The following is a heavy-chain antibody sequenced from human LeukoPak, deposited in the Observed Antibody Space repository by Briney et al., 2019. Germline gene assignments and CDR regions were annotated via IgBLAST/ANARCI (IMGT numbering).Heavy chain of an antibody. Sequence: SETLSLTCAVSSGSITNYYWSWIRQPPGKGLEWIGFIYYSGNTNYNPSLKSRVTISVDTSKNQFSLKLSSMTAADTAVYYCARGALLWFGDRMEYYFDYWGQGTLLTVSS. D-gene: IGHD3-10*01. CDR3: ARGALLWFGDRMEYYFDY. J-gene: IGHJ4*02. CDR2: IYYSGNT. V-gene: IGHV4-59*01. CDR1: SGSITNYY.